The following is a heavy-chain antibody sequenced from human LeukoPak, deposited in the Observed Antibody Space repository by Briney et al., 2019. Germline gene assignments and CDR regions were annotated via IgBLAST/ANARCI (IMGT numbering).Heavy chain of an antibody. CDR3: AKLTDY. V-gene: IGHV3-23*01. Sequence: GSLRLSCAASGVTFSNSAMSWVRQAPGQGLEWVSAISGGGGSTYYADSVKGRFTISRGNSKNTLYLQMNSLRVEDTAVYYCAKLTDYWGQGTLVPVSS. CDR1: GVTFSNSA. J-gene: IGHJ4*02. CDR2: ISGGGGST.